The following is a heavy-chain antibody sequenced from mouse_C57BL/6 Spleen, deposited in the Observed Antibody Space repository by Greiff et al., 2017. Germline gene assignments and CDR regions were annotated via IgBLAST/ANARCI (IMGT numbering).Heavy chain of an antibody. J-gene: IGHJ1*03. CDR3: AREVTAGVDWYFDD. D-gene: IGHD1-1*01. CDR1: GYTFTSYW. V-gene: IGHV1-55*01. CDR2: INPGSGST. Sequence: QVQLQQPGAELVKPGASVKMSCKASGYTFTSYWITWVKQRPGPGLEWIGDINPGSGSTNYNDKFKGKTTLTVDTSSSTAYMQLSSLTSEDSAVYYCAREVTAGVDWYFDDWGKGTTVTVSS.